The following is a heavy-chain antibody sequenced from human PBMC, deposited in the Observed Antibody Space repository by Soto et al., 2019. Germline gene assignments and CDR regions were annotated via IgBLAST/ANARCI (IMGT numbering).Heavy chain of an antibody. CDR2: ISSSSRTV. CDR1: DFSFSTYN. V-gene: IGHV3-48*01. CDR3: ARDLLGGYDRGLFDY. D-gene: IGHD5-12*01. J-gene: IGHJ4*02. Sequence: EEQLVESGGGLVPPGGSLRLTCAASDFSFSTYNMNWVRQAPGKGLEWLSYISSSSRTVYYADSVRGRFTISRDNAKNSWYLQMNSLRAEDTAVYYCARDLLGGYDRGLFDYWGQGTLVSVSS.